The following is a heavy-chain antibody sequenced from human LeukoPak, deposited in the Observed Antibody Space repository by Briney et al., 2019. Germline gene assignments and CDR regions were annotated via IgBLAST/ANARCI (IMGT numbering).Heavy chain of an antibody. J-gene: IGHJ4*02. Sequence: PSETLSLTXTVSGGSISSYYWSWIWQPPGKGLEWIANIYYSGSTNYSPSLRSRVTISVDTSKNQFSLELTSMTAADTAVYYCARGLWSSGWSAYYFDYWGQGTLVTVSS. D-gene: IGHD6-19*01. CDR2: IYYSGST. V-gene: IGHV4-59*01. CDR1: GGSISSYY. CDR3: ARGLWSSGWSAYYFDY.